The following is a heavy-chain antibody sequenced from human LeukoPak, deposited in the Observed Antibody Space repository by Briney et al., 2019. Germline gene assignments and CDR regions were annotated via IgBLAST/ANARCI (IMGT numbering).Heavy chain of an antibody. CDR3: ARVLMVVAATDAFGI. D-gene: IGHD2-15*01. CDR1: GGSISTYS. CDR2: IYNSGST. V-gene: IGHV4-59*01. Sequence: PSETLSLTCTVSGGSISTYSWNWIRQPPGKGLEWIGYIYNSGSTNYNPSLKSRVSMSVDTSKNQFSLKLNSVTAADTAGYYCARVLMVVAATDAFGIWGQGTTVTVSS. J-gene: IGHJ3*02.